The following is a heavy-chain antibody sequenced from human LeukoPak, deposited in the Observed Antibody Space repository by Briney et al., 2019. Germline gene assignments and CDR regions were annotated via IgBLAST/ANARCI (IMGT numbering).Heavy chain of an antibody. Sequence: SGGSLRLSCAASGFTFNSYAMSWVRQAPGKGLEWVSSTSGGGGVTYYADSVKGRFTTSRDNAKNALHLQMNSLTAEDTAVYYCVLDLFSSFAFDIWGQGTMVTVSS. CDR2: TSGGGGVT. CDR3: VLDLFSSFAFDI. CDR1: GFTFNSYA. D-gene: IGHD3/OR15-3a*01. J-gene: IGHJ3*02. V-gene: IGHV3-23*01.